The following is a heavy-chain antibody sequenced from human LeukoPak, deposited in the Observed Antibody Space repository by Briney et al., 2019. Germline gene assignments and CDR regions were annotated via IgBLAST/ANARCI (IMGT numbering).Heavy chain of an antibody. CDR2: ISHSGST. D-gene: IGHD3-9*01. V-gene: IGHV4-30-2*01. J-gene: IGHJ4*02. Sequence: SQTLSLTCTVSGGSISSGGYYWSWIRQPPGKGLEWIGEISHSGSTNYNPSLKSRVTISVDTSKNQFSLKLSSVTAADTAVYYCARVRGILTGYYRIRGPFDYWGQGTLVTVSS. CDR1: GGSISSGGYY. CDR3: ARVRGILTGYYRIRGPFDY.